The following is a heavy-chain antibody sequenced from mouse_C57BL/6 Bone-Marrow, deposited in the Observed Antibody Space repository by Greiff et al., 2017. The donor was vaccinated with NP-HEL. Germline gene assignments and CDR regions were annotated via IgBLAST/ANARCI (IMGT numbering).Heavy chain of an antibody. D-gene: IGHD1-1*01. CDR3: ARHDYYGSSYVRGFAY. Sequence: EVKLMESGGGLVQPGGSLKLSCAASGFTFSDYGMAWVRQAPRKGPAWVAFISNLAYSIYYADTVTGRFTISRENAKNTLYLEMSSLRSEDTAMYYCARHDYYGSSYVRGFAYWGQGTLVTVSA. V-gene: IGHV5-15*01. J-gene: IGHJ3*01. CDR2: ISNLAYSI. CDR1: GFTFSDYG.